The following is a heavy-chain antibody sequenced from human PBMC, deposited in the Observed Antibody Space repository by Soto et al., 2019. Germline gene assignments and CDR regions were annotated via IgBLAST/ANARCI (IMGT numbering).Heavy chain of an antibody. Sequence: EVQLLESGGGLVQPGGSLRLSCAASGFTFSSYAMSWVRQAPGKGLEWVSAISGSGGSTYYADSVTGRFTISRDNSKNTLYLQMNSLRAEDTAVYYCAKEGDDYGSGSSFYVDYWGQGTLVTVSS. CDR1: GFTFSSYA. CDR3: AKEGDDYGSGSSFYVDY. J-gene: IGHJ4*02. V-gene: IGHV3-23*01. CDR2: ISGSGGST. D-gene: IGHD3-10*01.